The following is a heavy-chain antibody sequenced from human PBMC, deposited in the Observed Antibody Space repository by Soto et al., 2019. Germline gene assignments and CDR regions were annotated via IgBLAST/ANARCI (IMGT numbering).Heavy chain of an antibody. Sequence: GGSLRLSCSGSGFTFNSYAMSWVRQAPGKGLEWVSCISGSDNTTYYAASVRGRFTISRDNSKNTLYLQMNSLRAEDTALYYCAKTAASCYSKNDYWGQGTLVTVSS. CDR3: AKTAASCYSKNDY. V-gene: IGHV3-23*01. J-gene: IGHJ4*02. CDR1: GFTFNSYA. D-gene: IGHD2-2*01. CDR2: ISGSDNTT.